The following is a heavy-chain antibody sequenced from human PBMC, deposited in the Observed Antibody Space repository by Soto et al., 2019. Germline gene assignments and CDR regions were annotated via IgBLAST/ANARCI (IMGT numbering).Heavy chain of an antibody. CDR2: ISYDGSNK. J-gene: IGHJ6*02. CDR3: ARDLVRYYYDSSGYDYGMDV. V-gene: IGHV3-30-3*01. D-gene: IGHD3-22*01. Sequence: QVQLVESGGGVVQPGRSLRLSCAASGFTFSSYAMHWVRQAPGKGLEWVAVISYDGSNKYYADSVKGRFTISRDNSKNTLYLQMNSLRAEDTAVYYCARDLVRYYYDSSGYDYGMDVWGQGTTVTVSS. CDR1: GFTFSSYA.